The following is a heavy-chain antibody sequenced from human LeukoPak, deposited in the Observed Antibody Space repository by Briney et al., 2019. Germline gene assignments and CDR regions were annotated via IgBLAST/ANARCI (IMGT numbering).Heavy chain of an antibody. CDR2: INHSGST. D-gene: IGHD6-19*01. Sequence: SETLWLTWAVYGGSFCGYYWSWIRQPPGKGLEWIGEINHSGSTNYNPSLKSRVTISIDTSKNQFSLKLTSVTAADTAVYYCARGNQWLSSYDYWGQGTLVTVSS. CDR1: GGSFCGYY. CDR3: ARGNQWLSSYDY. J-gene: IGHJ4*02. V-gene: IGHV4-34*01.